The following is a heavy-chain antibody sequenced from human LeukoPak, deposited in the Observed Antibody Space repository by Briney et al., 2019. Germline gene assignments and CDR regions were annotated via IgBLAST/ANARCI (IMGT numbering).Heavy chain of an antibody. CDR3: AKEREYGSGWYIQGTFDY. Sequence: GGSLRLSCAASGFTFSSYVMSWFRQAPGKGLEWVSFISDSGGRTYYADSVKGRFTIYRDNSKNTLYLQMNSLRAEDTAVYYCAKEREYGSGWYIQGTFDYWGQGTLVTVSS. CDR2: ISDSGGRT. V-gene: IGHV3-23*01. CDR1: GFTFSSYV. D-gene: IGHD6-19*01. J-gene: IGHJ4*02.